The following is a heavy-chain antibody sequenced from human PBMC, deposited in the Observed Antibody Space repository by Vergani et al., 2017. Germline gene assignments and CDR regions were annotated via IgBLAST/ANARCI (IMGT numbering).Heavy chain of an antibody. D-gene: IGHD3-3*01. CDR3: TRPYDFWRSYYYYYMDV. CDR2: IRSKAYGGTT. J-gene: IGHJ6*03. CDR1: GFTFGDYA. Sequence: EVQLVESGGGLVQPGRSLRLSCTASGFTFGDYAMSWVRQAPGKGLEWVGFIRSKAYGGTTEYAASVKGRFTISRDDSKSIAYLQMNSLKTEDTAVYYCTRPYDFWRSYYYYYMDVWGKGTTVTVSS. V-gene: IGHV3-49*04.